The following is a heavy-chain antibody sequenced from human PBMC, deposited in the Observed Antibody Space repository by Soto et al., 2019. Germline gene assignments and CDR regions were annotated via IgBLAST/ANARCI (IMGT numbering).Heavy chain of an antibody. V-gene: IGHV4-30-4*01. CDR2: IYYSGST. CDR3: AGLQSMRLSGLDP. Sequence: PSETLFLTCTVSGGSINSGDYYWSWIRQPPGKGLEWIGYIYYSGSTYYNPSLKSRVTISVDTSKNQFSLKLSSVTAADTAVYYCAGLQSMRLSGLDPWGQGTLVTVSS. D-gene: IGHD3-16*02. J-gene: IGHJ5*02. CDR1: GGSINSGDYY.